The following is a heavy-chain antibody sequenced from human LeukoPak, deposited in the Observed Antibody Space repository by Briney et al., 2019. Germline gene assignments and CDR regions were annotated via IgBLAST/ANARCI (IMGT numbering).Heavy chain of an antibody. V-gene: IGHV4-34*01. CDR2: ITHSRST. J-gene: IGHJ5*01. CDR3: ARIKRFTQFGELWFDS. D-gene: IGHD3-10*01. Sequence: KPSETLSLTCAVYGGSFSSYYWSWIRQSPGKGLEWIGEITHSRSTNYNPSLKSRVTISLDTSKSQFSLKLTSVTAADTAVYYCARIKRFTQFGELWFDSWGQGTLLTVSS. CDR1: GGSFSSYY.